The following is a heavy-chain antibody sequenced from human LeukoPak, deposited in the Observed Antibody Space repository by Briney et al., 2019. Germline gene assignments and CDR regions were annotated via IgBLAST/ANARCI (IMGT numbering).Heavy chain of an antibody. J-gene: IGHJ4*02. D-gene: IGHD6-13*01. Sequence: GGSLRLSCAASGFTSSSFAMSWVRQAPGKGLEWVSTISDSGDSTYYADSVKGRFTASRDNSKNTLYLQMNSLRAEDTAVYYCARFNSYSTDWYFDYWGQGTLVTVSS. CDR2: ISDSGDST. V-gene: IGHV3-23*01. CDR1: GFTSSSFA. CDR3: ARFNSYSTDWYFDY.